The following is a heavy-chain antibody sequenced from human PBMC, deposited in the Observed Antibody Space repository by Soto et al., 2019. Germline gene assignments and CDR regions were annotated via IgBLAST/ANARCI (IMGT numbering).Heavy chain of an antibody. J-gene: IGHJ3*02. CDR2: IYYSGST. Sequence: QVQLQESGPGLVKPSQTLSLTCTVSGGSISSGGYYWSWIRQHPGKGLEWIGYIYYSGSTYYNPSIKSRVTISVETSKNQFSMKLSSVTAADTAVYYCARDRFNRSTSFDDAFDIWGQGKMVTVSS. CDR1: GGSISSGGYY. V-gene: IGHV4-31*03. CDR3: ARDRFNRSTSFDDAFDI. D-gene: IGHD2-2*01.